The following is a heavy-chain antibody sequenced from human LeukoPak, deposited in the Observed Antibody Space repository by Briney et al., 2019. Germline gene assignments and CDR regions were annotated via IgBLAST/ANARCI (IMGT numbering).Heavy chain of an antibody. CDR3: ARRSRTSSWYFFDY. J-gene: IGHJ4*02. Sequence: PSKPFPLTSPVPGPSSGGSSGTWFRKPPGRGLDGIGYMYNTGSTNYNPSLKGRVTISVDTSKNQFSLKLTSVTAADTAVYYCARRSRTSSWYFFDYWGQGTQVTVSS. D-gene: IGHD6-13*01. V-gene: IGHV4-59*08. CDR1: GPSSGGSS. CDR2: MYNTGST.